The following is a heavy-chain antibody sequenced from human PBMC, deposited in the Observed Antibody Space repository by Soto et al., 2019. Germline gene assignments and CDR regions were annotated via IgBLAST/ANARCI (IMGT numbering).Heavy chain of an antibody. CDR2: INAGNVNT. V-gene: IGHV1-3*05. CDR3: ARATGGSSSSVDY. CDR1: GYTFTSYA. D-gene: IGHD6-6*01. J-gene: IGHJ4*02. Sequence: QVQLVQSGAEEKKPGASVKVSCKASGYTFTSYAMHWVRQAPGQRLEWMGWINAGNVNTKYSQKFQGRGTITRDTSASTAYLEPSSLRSEDTPVYYCARATGGSSSSVDYWGQGTLVTVSS.